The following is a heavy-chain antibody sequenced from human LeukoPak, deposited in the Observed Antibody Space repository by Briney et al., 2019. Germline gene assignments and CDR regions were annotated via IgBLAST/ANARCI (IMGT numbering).Heavy chain of an antibody. J-gene: IGHJ4*02. V-gene: IGHV3-23*01. D-gene: IGHD1-14*01. CDR2: ISGGGGST. CDR3: AKGDNSLRLDY. CDR1: GFTLSSYA. Sequence: GGSLRLSCAASGFTLSSYAMGWVRQAPGKGLEWVSTISGGGGSTYHADSVKGRFTISRDNSKKTVFLQMNSLRAEDTAVYYCAKGDNSLRLDYWGQGTLVTVSS.